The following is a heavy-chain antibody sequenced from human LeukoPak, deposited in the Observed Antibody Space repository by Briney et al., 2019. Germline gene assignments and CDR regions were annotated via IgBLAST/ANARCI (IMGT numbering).Heavy chain of an antibody. D-gene: IGHD2-8*01. V-gene: IGHV3-23*01. Sequence: GGSLRLSCAAAGFTFSKSDMNWVRQATGKGLEWVSAISGSGGSTYYADSVKGRFTISRDNSKNTLYLQMNSLRAEDTAVYYCAKDPDCTSGVCYTFFDYWGQGTLVTVSS. CDR3: AKDPDCTSGVCYTFFDY. CDR2: ISGSGGST. J-gene: IGHJ4*02. CDR1: GFTFSKSD.